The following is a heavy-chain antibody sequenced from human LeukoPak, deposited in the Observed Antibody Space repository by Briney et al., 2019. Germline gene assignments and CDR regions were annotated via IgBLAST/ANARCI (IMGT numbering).Heavy chain of an antibody. CDR3: ARETTVIREWYFDL. D-gene: IGHD4-17*01. Sequence: GGSLRLSCAASGLALRNYWMHWVRQAPGKGLVWVSRMNSDGSSRSYADSVKGRFTISRDNAKNTLYLQMNSLRAEDTAVYYCARETTVIREWYFDLWGRGTLVTVAS. CDR1: GLALRNYW. V-gene: IGHV3-74*01. CDR2: MNSDGSSR. J-gene: IGHJ2*01.